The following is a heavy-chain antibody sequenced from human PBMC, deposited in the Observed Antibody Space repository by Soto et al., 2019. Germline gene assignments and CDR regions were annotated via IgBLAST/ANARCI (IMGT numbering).Heavy chain of an antibody. CDR2: IRGGGGTT. Sequence: PGGSLRLSCAASGFTFSSYAMSWVRQAPGKGLEWVSVIRGGGGTTYYADSVMGRFTISRDNSKNTLYLQMNSLRVDDTAIYYCAKNRGSGTSFYYHMAVWGQGTTVTVSS. V-gene: IGHV3-23*01. D-gene: IGHD3-10*01. J-gene: IGHJ6*02. CDR3: AKNRGSGTSFYYHMAV. CDR1: GFTFSSYA.